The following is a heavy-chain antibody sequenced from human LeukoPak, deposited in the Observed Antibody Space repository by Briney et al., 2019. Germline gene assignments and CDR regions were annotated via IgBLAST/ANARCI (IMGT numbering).Heavy chain of an antibody. CDR1: GFTFSSYS. Sequence: GGSLRLSCAASGFTFSSYSMNWVRQAPGKGLEWVSSISSSSSYIYYADSVKGRFTISRDNAKNSLYLQMNGLRAEDTAVYYCASEGYCSSTSCEGGFDYWGQGTLVTVSS. CDR3: ASEGYCSSTSCEGGFDY. V-gene: IGHV3-21*01. CDR2: ISSSSSYI. D-gene: IGHD2-2*01. J-gene: IGHJ4*02.